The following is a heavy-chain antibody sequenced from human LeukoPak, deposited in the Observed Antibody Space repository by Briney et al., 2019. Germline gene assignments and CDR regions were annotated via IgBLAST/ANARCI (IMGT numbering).Heavy chain of an antibody. D-gene: IGHD3-22*01. CDR2: IFHSGST. CDR3: ARVVSTTMIVVIPLYFDY. J-gene: IGHJ4*02. Sequence: SETLSLTCTVSGYSISSGYYWGWIRQPPGKGLEWIGNIFHSGSTYYNPSLKSRVTISVDASKNQFSLKLTSVTAADTAVYYGARVVSTTMIVVIPLYFDYWGQGTLVTVSS. V-gene: IGHV4-38-2*02. CDR1: GYSISSGYY.